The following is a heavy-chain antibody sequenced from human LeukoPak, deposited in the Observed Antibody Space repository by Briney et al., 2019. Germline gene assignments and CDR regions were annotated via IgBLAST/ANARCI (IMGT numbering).Heavy chain of an antibody. CDR3: ARDPEWLLYRYLDY. D-gene: IGHD3-3*01. V-gene: IGHV3-74*01. J-gene: IGHJ4*02. CDR2: INSDGSST. Sequence: PGGSLRLSCAASGFTFSSYWMHWVRQAPGKGLVWVSRINSDGSSTSYADSVKGRFTISRDNAKNTLHLQMNSLRAKDTAVYYCARDPEWLLYRYLDYWGQGTLVTVSS. CDR1: GFTFSSYW.